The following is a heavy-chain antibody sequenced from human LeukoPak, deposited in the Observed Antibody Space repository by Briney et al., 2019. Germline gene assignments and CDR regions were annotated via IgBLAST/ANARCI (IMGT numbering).Heavy chain of an antibody. D-gene: IGHD4-23*01. J-gene: IGHJ4*02. CDR3: ARRTVVTPVDY. CDR2: IYYSGST. CDR1: GGSISSYY. Sequence: PSETLSLTCTVSGGSISSYYWSWIRQPPGKGLEWIGNIYYSGSTNYNPSLKSRVTISVDTSKNRFSLKLSSVTAADTAVYYCARRTVVTPVDYWGQGTLVTVSS. V-gene: IGHV4-59*08.